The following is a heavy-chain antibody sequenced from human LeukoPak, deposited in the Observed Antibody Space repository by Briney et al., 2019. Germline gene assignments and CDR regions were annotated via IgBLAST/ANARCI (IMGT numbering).Heavy chain of an antibody. CDR3: ARDRVGIVVVPDY. D-gene: IGHD2-2*01. V-gene: IGHV1-2*02. CDR2: INPNSGGT. CDR1: GYTFTGYY. J-gene: IGHJ4*02. Sequence: ASVKVSCKASGYTFTGYYMHWVRQAPGQGLEWMGWINPNSGGTNYAQKFQGRVTMTRDTSISTAYMELSRLRSDDTAVYYCARDRVGIVVVPDYWGQETLVTVSS.